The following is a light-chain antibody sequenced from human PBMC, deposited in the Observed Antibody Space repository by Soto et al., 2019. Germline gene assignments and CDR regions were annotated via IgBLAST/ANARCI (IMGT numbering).Light chain of an antibody. CDR2: DAS. Sequence: DIQMTQSPSSLSPSVGDTVTITCQASPDIKKYLNWYQQKPGKAPKLLIYDASNLEIGVPSRFSGSGSGTNFTFTINSLRSDDIATYYCQQYDNLHTFGQGTKLEI. V-gene: IGKV1-33*01. J-gene: IGKJ2*01. CDR1: PDIKKY. CDR3: QQYDNLHT.